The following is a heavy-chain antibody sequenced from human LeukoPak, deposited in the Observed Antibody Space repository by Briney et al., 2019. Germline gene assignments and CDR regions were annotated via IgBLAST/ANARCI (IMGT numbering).Heavy chain of an antibody. Sequence: SETLSLTCTVSGDSISDNYWSWVRQPAGKTLEWIGRIYGSGSTNYNPSLKSRVTMSVDTSKSQLSLNLSSVTAADTAVYYCARHSPSKVGFDYWGQGTLVAVSS. D-gene: IGHD1-26*01. CDR2: IYGSGST. CDR1: GDSISDNY. V-gene: IGHV4-4*07. CDR3: ARHSPSKVGFDY. J-gene: IGHJ4*02.